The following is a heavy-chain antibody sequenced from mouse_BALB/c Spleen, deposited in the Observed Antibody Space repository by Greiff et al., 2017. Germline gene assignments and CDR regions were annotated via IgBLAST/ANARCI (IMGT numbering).Heavy chain of an antibody. J-gene: IGHJ4*01. CDR3: VRDGLLPLYYAMDY. Sequence: QVQLQQSGPGLVAPSQSLSITCTVSGFSLTSYDISWIRQPPGKGLEWLGVIWTGGGTNYNSAFMSRLSISKDNSKSQVFLKMNSLQTDDTAIYYCVRDGLLPLYYAMDYWGQGTSVTVSS. D-gene: IGHD2-3*01. V-gene: IGHV2-9-2*01. CDR1: GFSLTSYD. CDR2: IWTGGGT.